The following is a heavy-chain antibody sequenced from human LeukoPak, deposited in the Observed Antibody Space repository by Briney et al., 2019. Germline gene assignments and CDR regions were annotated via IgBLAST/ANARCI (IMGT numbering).Heavy chain of an antibody. CDR1: GFTFSSYA. V-gene: IGHV3-23*01. CDR3: AKAHGPYCSGGSCYCNY. Sequence: GGSLRLSCAASGFTFSSYAMSWVCQAPGKGLEWVSVISGSGGSTYYADSVKGRFTISRDNSKNTLYLQMSSLRAEDTAVYYCAKAHGPYCSGGSCYCNYWGQGTLVTVSS. D-gene: IGHD2-15*01. CDR2: ISGSGGST. J-gene: IGHJ4*02.